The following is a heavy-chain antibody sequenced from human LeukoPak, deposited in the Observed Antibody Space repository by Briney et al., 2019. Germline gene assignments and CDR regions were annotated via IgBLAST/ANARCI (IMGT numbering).Heavy chain of an antibody. D-gene: IGHD6-6*01. Sequence: SQTLSLTCTVSGGSISSGGYYWSWIRQPPGKGLEWIGYIYHSGSTYYNPSLKSRVTISVDRSKNQFSLKLSSVTAADTAVYYCARGAVSSGSSSFDFDYWGQGTLVTVSS. CDR1: GGSISSGGYY. CDR3: ARGAVSSGSSSFDFDY. CDR2: IYHSGST. J-gene: IGHJ4*02. V-gene: IGHV4-30-2*01.